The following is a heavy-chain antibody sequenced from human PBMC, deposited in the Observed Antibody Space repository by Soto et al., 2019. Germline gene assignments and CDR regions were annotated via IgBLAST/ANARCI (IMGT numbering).Heavy chain of an antibody. CDR3: ARGDYGLNWFDP. Sequence: SETLSLTCTASGGSVSSGSYYWSWIRQPPGKGLEWIGYIYYSGSTNYNPSLKSRVTISVDTSKNQFSLKLSSVTAADTAVYYCARGDYGLNWFDPWGQGNLVTVSS. J-gene: IGHJ5*02. D-gene: IGHD4-17*01. CDR2: IYYSGST. V-gene: IGHV4-61*01. CDR1: GGSVSSGSYY.